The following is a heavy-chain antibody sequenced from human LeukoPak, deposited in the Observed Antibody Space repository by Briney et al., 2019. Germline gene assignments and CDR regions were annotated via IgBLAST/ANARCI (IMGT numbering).Heavy chain of an antibody. CDR3: VSRRANYYYYGMDV. CDR1: GGSISSGDYY. CDR2: IYYSGST. J-gene: IGHJ6*04. V-gene: IGHV4-30-4*01. D-gene: IGHD5-24*01. Sequence: SQTLSLTCTVSGGSISSGDYYWSWVRQPPGKGLEWIGYIYYSGSTYYNPSLKSRVTISVDTSKNQFSLKLSSVTAADTAVYYCVSRRANYYYYGMDVWGKGTTVTVSS.